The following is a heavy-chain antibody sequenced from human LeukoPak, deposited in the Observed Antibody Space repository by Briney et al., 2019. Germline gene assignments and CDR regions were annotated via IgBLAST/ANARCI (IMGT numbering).Heavy chain of an antibody. J-gene: IGHJ3*02. V-gene: IGHV3-48*01. Sequence: PGGSLRLSCAASGFTFSSYSMNWVRQAPGKGLEWVPYISSSSSTIYYADSVKGRFTISRGNAKNSLYLQMNSLRAEDTAVYYCARGGGSSSWYRGVVAFDIWGQGTMVTVSS. D-gene: IGHD6-13*01. CDR2: ISSSSSTI. CDR1: GFTFSSYS. CDR3: ARGGGSSSWYRGVVAFDI.